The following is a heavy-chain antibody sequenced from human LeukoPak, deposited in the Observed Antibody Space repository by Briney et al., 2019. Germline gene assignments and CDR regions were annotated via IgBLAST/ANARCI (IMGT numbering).Heavy chain of an antibody. CDR2: FYESGST. CDR1: AGSVSSRGYY. CDR3: VRHTRPGYSGHENASDI. J-gene: IGHJ3*02. D-gene: IGHD5-12*01. Sequence: SETLSLTCTVSAGSVSSRGYYWEWIRQPPGKGLEWIGNFYESGSTHYNPSLKSRVTLSVVRSKNPFSLKLCTVTAVDPVVSYRVRHTRPGYSGHENASDIWGQGTRVTVSA. V-gene: IGHV4-39*01.